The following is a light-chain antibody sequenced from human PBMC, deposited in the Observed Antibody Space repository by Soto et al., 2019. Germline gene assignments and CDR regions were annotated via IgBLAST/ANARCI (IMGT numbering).Light chain of an antibody. J-gene: IGLJ2*01. CDR2: DVS. Sequence: QSALTQPRSVSGYPGQSVTISCTGTSSDVGAYNCVSWYQQHPGKAPKLMIYDVSKRPSGVPDRFSGSKSGNTASLTISGLQAEDEADYYCCSYAGSYTHVVFGGGTQLTVL. CDR1: SSDVGAYNC. CDR3: CSYAGSYTHVV. V-gene: IGLV2-11*01.